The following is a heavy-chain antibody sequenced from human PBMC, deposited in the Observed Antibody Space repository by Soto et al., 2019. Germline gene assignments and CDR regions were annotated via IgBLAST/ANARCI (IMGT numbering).Heavy chain of an antibody. V-gene: IGHV3-48*02. J-gene: IGHJ6*02. D-gene: IGHD6-13*01. Sequence: EVQLVESGGDLVQPGGSLRLSCAASGFIFSDYTMTWVRQAPGRGLEFVSHISSSGDAIFYAESVKGRFTVSRDNAKNSLYLQMNSLRDDDTAVYFCARDHGGSTWFVGVYYFFGMAVWGQGTAVNVSS. CDR3: ARDHGGSTWFVGVYYFFGMAV. CDR2: ISSSGDAI. CDR1: GFIFSDYT.